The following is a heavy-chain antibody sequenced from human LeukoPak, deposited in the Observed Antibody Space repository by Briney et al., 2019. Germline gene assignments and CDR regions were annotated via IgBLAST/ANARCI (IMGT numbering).Heavy chain of an antibody. CDR1: GFTFSSYS. V-gene: IGHV3-48*02. CDR3: ASAVRLGELSLPNLFDY. CDR2: ISSSSSTI. Sequence: PGGSLRLSCAASGFTFSSYSMNWVRQAPGKGLEWVSYISSSSSTIYYADPVKGRFTISRDNAKNSLYLQMNSLRDEDTAVYYCASAVRLGELSLPNLFDYWGQGTLVTVSS. J-gene: IGHJ4*02. D-gene: IGHD3-16*02.